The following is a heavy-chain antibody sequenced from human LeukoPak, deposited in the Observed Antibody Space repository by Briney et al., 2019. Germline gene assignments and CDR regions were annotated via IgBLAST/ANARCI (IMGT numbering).Heavy chain of an antibody. CDR2: IYYSGST. V-gene: IGHV4-39*01. D-gene: IGHD5-18*01. Sequence: PSETLSHTCTVSGGSISSSSYYWGWIRQPPGKGLEWIGSIYYSGSTYYNPSLKSRVTISVDTSKNQFSLRLSSVTAADTAVYYCARRLSPYSYGYSAYDYWGQGTLDTVSS. J-gene: IGHJ4*02. CDR1: GGSISSSSYY. CDR3: ARRLSPYSYGYSAYDY.